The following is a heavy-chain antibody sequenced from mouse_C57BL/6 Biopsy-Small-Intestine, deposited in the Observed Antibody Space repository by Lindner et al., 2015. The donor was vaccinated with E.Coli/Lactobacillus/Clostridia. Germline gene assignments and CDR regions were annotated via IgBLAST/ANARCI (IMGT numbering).Heavy chain of an antibody. V-gene: IGHV1S55*01. CDR3: ATNGRGAGPGVGVNYYYYGMDV. CDR1: GYTFTSYD. Sequence: SVKVSCKASGYTFTSYDINWVRQATGQGLEWMGWMNPYSGNTGYAQKFQGRVTMTEDTSTDTAYMELSSLRSEDTAVYYCATNGRGAGPGVGVNYYYYGMDVWGQGTTVTVSS. D-gene: IGHD1-1*01. CDR2: MNPYSGNT. J-gene: IGHJ1*01.